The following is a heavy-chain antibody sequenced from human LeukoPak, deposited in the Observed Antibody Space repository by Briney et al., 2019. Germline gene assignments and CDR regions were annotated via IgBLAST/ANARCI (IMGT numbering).Heavy chain of an antibody. CDR1: GYTFTSSE. J-gene: IGHJ4*02. CDR3: AREGSSSRYFDS. CDR2: ITSSGSTI. V-gene: IGHV3-48*03. D-gene: IGHD6-6*01. Sequence: PGGSLRLSCAASGYTFTSSEMNWVRQVPGKGLEWISYITSSGSTIYYADSVKGRFTISRDNAKNSLYLQMNSLRAEDTAVYFRAREGSSSRYFDSWGQGTLVTVSS.